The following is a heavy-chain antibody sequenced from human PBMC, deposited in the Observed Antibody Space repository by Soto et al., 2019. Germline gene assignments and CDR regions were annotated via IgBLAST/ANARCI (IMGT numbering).Heavy chain of an antibody. J-gene: IGHJ3*02. CDR2: IYYSGST. CDR3: ARPVATPIENAFDI. Sequence: SETLSLTCTVSGGSISSSSYYWGWIRQPPGKGLEWIGSIYYSGSTYYNPSLKSRVTISVDTSKNQFSLKLSSVTAADTAVYYCARPVATPIENAFDIWGQGKMVTVSS. CDR1: GGSISSSSYY. V-gene: IGHV4-39*01. D-gene: IGHD5-12*01.